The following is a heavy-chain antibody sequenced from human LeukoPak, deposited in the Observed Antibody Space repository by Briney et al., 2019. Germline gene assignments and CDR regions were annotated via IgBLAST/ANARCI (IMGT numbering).Heavy chain of an antibody. D-gene: IGHD3-16*01. V-gene: IGHV1-2*02. CDR2: INPNSGGT. CDR1: GYTFTSYA. CDR3: ARETSQKGAHYMDV. Sequence: GASVKVSCKASGYTFTSYAMNWVRQAPGQGLEWMGWINPNSGGTNYAQKFQGRVTMTRDTSISTAYMELSRLRSDDTAVYYCARETSQKGAHYMDVWGKGTTVTISS. J-gene: IGHJ6*03.